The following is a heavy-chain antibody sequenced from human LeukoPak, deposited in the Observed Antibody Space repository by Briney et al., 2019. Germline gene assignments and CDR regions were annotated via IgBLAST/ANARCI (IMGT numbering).Heavy chain of an antibody. Sequence: SGTLCLTCAVSGGSISIFYWSWIRRPPGKGLGWIGYIYYSGDTNHNPSPKSRVTISVDTPKNQFSLKLGSVTAADTAVYYCARHISLSDFRSTSRGDYFDYWGQGTLVAVSS. CDR2: IYYSGDT. D-gene: IGHD3-3*01. CDR1: GGSISIFY. CDR3: ARHISLSDFRSTSRGDYFDY. J-gene: IGHJ4*02. V-gene: IGHV4-59*08.